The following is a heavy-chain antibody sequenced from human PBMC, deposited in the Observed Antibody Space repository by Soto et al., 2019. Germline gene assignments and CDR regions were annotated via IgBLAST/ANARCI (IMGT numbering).Heavy chain of an antibody. D-gene: IGHD6-13*01. CDR3: AREQQVRGFDP. CDR1: GVTFTNSA. J-gene: IGHJ5*02. Sequence: GASVKVSCKASGVTFTNSAVQWVRQARGQRLEWIGWIVVGSGNTNYAQKFQERVTITRDMSTSTAYMELSSLRSEDTAVYYCAREQQVRGFDPWGQGTQVTVSS. CDR2: IVVGSGNT. V-gene: IGHV1-58*01.